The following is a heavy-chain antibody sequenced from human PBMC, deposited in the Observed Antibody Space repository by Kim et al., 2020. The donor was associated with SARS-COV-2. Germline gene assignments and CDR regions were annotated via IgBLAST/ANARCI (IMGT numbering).Heavy chain of an antibody. CDR2: ISAYNGNT. V-gene: IGHV1-18*01. D-gene: IGHD3-3*01. CDR1: GYTFTSYG. J-gene: IGHJ3*02. CDR3: ARDQYYDIWGGNAFDI. Sequence: ASVKVSCKASGYTFTSYGISWVRQAPGQGLEWMGWISAYNGNTNYAQKLQGRVTMTTDTSTSTAYMELRSLRSDDTAVYYCARDQYYDIWGGNAFDIWGQGTMVTVSS.